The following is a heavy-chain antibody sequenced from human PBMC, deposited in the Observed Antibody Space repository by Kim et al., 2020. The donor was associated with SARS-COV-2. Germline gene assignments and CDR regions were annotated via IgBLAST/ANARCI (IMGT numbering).Heavy chain of an antibody. D-gene: IGHD3-16*02. CDR3: ASALGH. J-gene: IGHJ4*02. CDR2: TRGRN. Sequence: TRGRNNYNPSLQSRVTMSVDMSKNQFSLELRSVTAADTAVYYCASALGHWGQGTLVTVSS. V-gene: IGHV4-4*07.